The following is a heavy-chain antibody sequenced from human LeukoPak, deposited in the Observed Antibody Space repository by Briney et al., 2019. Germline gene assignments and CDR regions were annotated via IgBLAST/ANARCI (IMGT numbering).Heavy chain of an antibody. Sequence: GGSLRLSCAASGFTFSDYYMSWIRQAPGKGLEWVSYISSSGSTIYYADSVKGRFTISRDNAKNSLYLQMNSLRAEDTAVYYCARQYYDSGGSPDAFDIWGQGTMVTVSS. CDR3: ARQYYDSGGSPDAFDI. CDR2: ISSSGSTI. CDR1: GFTFSDYY. J-gene: IGHJ3*02. D-gene: IGHD3-22*01. V-gene: IGHV3-11*01.